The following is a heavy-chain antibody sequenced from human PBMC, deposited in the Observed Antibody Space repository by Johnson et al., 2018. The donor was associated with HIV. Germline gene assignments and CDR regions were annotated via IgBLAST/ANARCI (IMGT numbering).Heavy chain of an antibody. CDR2: ISWNSGSI. Sequence: VQLVESGGGLVQPGRSLRLSCAASGFTFDDYAMHWVLQAPGKGLEWVSGISWNSGSIGYADSVNGRFTISRDNAKNSLYLQMNSLRAEDTALYYCASCGGTVDDAFDIWGQGTMVTVSS. D-gene: IGHD2-21*01. J-gene: IGHJ3*02. CDR3: ASCGGTVDDAFDI. CDR1: GFTFDDYA. V-gene: IGHV3-9*01.